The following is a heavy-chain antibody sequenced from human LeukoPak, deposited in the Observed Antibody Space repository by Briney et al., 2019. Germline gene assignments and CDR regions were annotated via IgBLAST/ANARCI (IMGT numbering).Heavy chain of an antibody. CDR2: IYYSGST. J-gene: IGHJ4*02. Sequence: SETLSLTCTVSGGSISSYYWSWIRQPPGKGLEWIGYIYYSGSTNYNPSLKSRVTISVDTSKNQFSLKLSSVTAADTAVYYCARDSSHGSGSYNFWVQGTLVTVSS. V-gene: IGHV4-59*01. D-gene: IGHD3-10*01. CDR3: ARDSSHGSGSYNF. CDR1: GGSISSYY.